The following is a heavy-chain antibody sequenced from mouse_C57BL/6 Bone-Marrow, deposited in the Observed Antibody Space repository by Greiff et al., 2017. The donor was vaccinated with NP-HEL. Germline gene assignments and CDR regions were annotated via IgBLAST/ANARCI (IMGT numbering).Heavy chain of an antibody. CDR1: CYTFTDYE. J-gene: IGHJ4*01. CDR3: TRPGSTYYYAMDD. V-gene: IGHV1-15*01. CDR2: IDPETGGT. Sequence: QVQLQQSGAELVRPGASVTLSCKASCYTFTDYEMHWVKQTPVHGLEWIGAIDPETGGTAYNQKFKGKAILTADKSSSTAYMELRSLTSEDSAVYYCTRPGSTYYYAMDDWGTGTSVTVSS. D-gene: IGHD1-1*01.